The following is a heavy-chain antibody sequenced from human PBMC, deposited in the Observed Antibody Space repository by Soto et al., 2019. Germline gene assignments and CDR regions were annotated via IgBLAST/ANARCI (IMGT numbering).Heavy chain of an antibody. V-gene: IGHV4-59*01. J-gene: IGHJ5*02. CDR3: ARGRGYCSGDSCRKGFDP. CDR2: IYYSGNT. CDR1: GGSISSYY. Sequence: PSETLSLTCTVSGGSISSYYWSWIRQPPEKGLEWIGYIYYSGNTNYNPSLKSRVTISVDTSKNQFSLKLSSVTAADTAVYYCARGRGYCSGDSCRKGFDPWGQGTLVTVSS. D-gene: IGHD2-15*01.